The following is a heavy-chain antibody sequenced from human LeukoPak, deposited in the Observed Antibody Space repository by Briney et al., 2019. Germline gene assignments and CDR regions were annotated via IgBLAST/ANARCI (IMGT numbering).Heavy chain of an antibody. Sequence: GGSLRLSCAASGFTVSSYYMSWVRQAPGKGLEWVSVIYSGGVIYYADSVKGRFTISRDNSKNMLYLQMNSLRAEETAVYYCAREDGYNAPFDYWGQGTLVTVSS. CDR1: GFTVSSYY. D-gene: IGHD5-24*01. CDR2: IYSGGVI. V-gene: IGHV3-53*01. J-gene: IGHJ4*02. CDR3: AREDGYNAPFDY.